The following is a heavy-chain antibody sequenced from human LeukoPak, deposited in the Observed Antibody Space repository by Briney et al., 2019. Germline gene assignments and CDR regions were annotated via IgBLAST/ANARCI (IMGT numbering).Heavy chain of an antibody. CDR3: ARQLGSSSRYLGPNDAFDI. CDR2: IYPGDSDT. CDR1: GYSFTSYW. V-gene: IGHV5-51*01. Sequence: GESLKISCKGSGYSFTSYWIGWVRQMPGKGLEWMGIIYPGDSDTRYSPSFQGQVTISADKSISTAYLQWSSLKASDTAMYYCARQLGSSSRYLGPNDAFDIWGQGTMVTVSS. D-gene: IGHD6-13*01. J-gene: IGHJ3*02.